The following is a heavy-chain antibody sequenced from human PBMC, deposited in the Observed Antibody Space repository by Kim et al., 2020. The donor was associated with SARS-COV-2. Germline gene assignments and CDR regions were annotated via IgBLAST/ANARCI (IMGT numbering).Heavy chain of an antibody. V-gene: IGHV1-2*06. Sequence: ASVKVSCKASGYTFTGYYIHWVRQAPGQGLEWMGRINPNSGGTNYAQKFQGRVTMTRDTSISTAYMELSRLRSDDTAVYYCAREVQGVLTHNWFDPWGQGTLVTVSS. D-gene: IGHD3-10*01. CDR2: INPNSGGT. CDR3: AREVQGVLTHNWFDP. J-gene: IGHJ5*02. CDR1: GYTFTGYY.